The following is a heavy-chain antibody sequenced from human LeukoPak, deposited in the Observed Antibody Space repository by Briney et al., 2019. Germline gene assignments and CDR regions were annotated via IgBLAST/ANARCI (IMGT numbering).Heavy chain of an antibody. CDR3: ARFLDPKSSGWYDLY. J-gene: IGHJ4*02. CDR1: GGTFSSYA. D-gene: IGHD6-19*01. CDR2: IIPIFGTA. V-gene: IGHV1-69*01. Sequence: SVKVSCXASGGTFSSYAISWVRQARGQGLEWMGGIIPIFGTANYAQKFQGRVTITADESTSTAYMELSSLKATDTAMYYCARFLDPKSSGWYDLYWGQGTQITVSS.